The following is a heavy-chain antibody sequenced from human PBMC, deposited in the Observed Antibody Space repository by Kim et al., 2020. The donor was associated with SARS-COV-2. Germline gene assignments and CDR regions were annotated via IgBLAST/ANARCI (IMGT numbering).Heavy chain of an antibody. CDR1: GFTFSSYN. Sequence: GSLRLSCAASGFTFSSYNMNWVRQAPGKGLEWVSYISGSSSYIYYADSVKGRFTISRDNAKNSLYLQMNSLRAEDTAVYYCARDSLGTVTNLPDYWGQGTLVTVSS. J-gene: IGHJ4*02. CDR2: ISGSSSYI. CDR3: ARDSLGTVTNLPDY. V-gene: IGHV3-21*01. D-gene: IGHD4-17*01.